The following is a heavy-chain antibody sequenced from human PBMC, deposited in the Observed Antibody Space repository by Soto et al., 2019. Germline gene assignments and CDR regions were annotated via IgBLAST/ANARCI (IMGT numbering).Heavy chain of an antibody. CDR1: GYTFTSYA. V-gene: IGHV1-3*01. J-gene: IGHJ4*02. D-gene: IGHD6-25*01. CDR3: ARGRRAAAGKKEYYFDY. CDR2: INAGNGNT. Sequence: ASVKVSCKASGYTFTSYAMHWVRQAPGQRLEWMGWINAGNGNTKYSQKFQGRVTMTRNTSISTAYMELSSLRSEDTAVYYCARGRRAAAGKKEYYFDYWGQGTLVTVSS.